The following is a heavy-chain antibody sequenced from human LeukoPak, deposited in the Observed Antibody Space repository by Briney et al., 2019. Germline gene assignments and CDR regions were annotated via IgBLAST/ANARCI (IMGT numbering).Heavy chain of an antibody. V-gene: IGHV3-23*01. CDR2: ISGFGGTT. Sequence: GGTLRLSCAASGFTFSTYGMSWVRQAPGKGLEWVSGISGFGGTTYYADSVKGHFTISRDNSKNTLYLQMNSLRAEDTAVYYCATHSGGYWGQGTLVTVSS. J-gene: IGHJ4*02. CDR1: GFTFSTYG. D-gene: IGHD3-16*01. CDR3: ATHSGGY.